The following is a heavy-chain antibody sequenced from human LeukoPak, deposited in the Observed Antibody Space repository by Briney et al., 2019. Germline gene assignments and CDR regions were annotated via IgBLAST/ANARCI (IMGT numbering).Heavy chain of an antibody. V-gene: IGHV3-48*03. Sequence: PGGSLRLSCAASGFTFSSYEMNWVRQAPGKGLEWVSYISSSGSTIYNADSVKGRFTISRDNAKNSLYLQMNSLRAEDTAVYYCARTYYYDSSGYFNWFDPWGQGTLVTVSS. CDR3: ARTYYYDSSGYFNWFDP. J-gene: IGHJ5*02. CDR2: ISSSGSTI. CDR1: GFTFSSYE. D-gene: IGHD3-22*01.